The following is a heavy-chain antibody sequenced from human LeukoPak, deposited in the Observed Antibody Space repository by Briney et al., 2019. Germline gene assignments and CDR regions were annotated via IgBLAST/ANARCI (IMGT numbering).Heavy chain of an antibody. V-gene: IGHV3-30*02. Sequence: PGGSLRLSCAASGFTFSSYGMHWVRQAPGKGLEWVAFIRYDGNNKYYADYVKGRFTISRDNSKNTLYLQMNSLRAEDTAVYYCARGGAGVYFFDYWGQGILVTVSS. CDR1: GFTFSSYG. J-gene: IGHJ4*02. CDR2: IRYDGNNK. CDR3: ARGGAGVYFFDY. D-gene: IGHD6-13*01.